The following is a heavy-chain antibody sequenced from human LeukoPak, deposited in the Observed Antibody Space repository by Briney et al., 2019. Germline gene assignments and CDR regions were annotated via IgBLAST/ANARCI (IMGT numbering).Heavy chain of an antibody. D-gene: IGHD1-7*01. CDR2: ISSSSSTI. CDR1: GFTFSTYS. Sequence: GGSLRLSCAASGFTFSTYSMNWVRQAPGKGLEWVSYISSSSSTIYHADSVKGRFTISRDNAKNSLYLQMNSLRAEDTAVYYCARDNWNYDYWGQGTLVTVSS. J-gene: IGHJ4*02. CDR3: ARDNWNYDY. V-gene: IGHV3-48*01.